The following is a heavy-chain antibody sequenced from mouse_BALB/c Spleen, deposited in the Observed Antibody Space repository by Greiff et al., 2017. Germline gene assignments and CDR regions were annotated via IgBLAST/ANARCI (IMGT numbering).Heavy chain of an antibody. CDR1: GDSITSGY. Sequence: EVMLVESGPSLVKPSQTLSLTCSVTGDSITSGYWNWIRKLPGNKLEYMGYISYSGSTYYNPSLKSRISITRDTSKNQYYLQLNSVTTEDTATYYCARRYGYDTWFAYWGQGTLVTVSA. CDR3: ARRYGYDTWFAY. CDR2: ISYSGST. J-gene: IGHJ3*01. V-gene: IGHV3-8*02. D-gene: IGHD2-14*01.